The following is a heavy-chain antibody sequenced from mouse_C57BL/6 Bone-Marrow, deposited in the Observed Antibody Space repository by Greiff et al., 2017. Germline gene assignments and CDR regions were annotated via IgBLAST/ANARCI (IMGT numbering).Heavy chain of an antibody. J-gene: IGHJ3*01. CDR3: ARNLGYYYGSIHGGFAY. D-gene: IGHD1-1*01. V-gene: IGHV2-2*01. CDR1: GFSLTSYG. CDR2: IWSGGST. Sequence: QVQLQQSGPGLVQPSQSLSITCTVSGFSLTSYGVHWVRQSPGKGLEWLGVIWSGGSTDYNAAFISRLSISKDNSKSQVFFKMNSLQADDTAIYYCARNLGYYYGSIHGGFAYWGQGTLVTVSA.